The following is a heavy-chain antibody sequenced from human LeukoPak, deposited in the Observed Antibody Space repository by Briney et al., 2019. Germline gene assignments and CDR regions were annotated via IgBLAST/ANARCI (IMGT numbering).Heavy chain of an antibody. CDR3: ARAAHYYDSSGYYYYYYGMDV. CDR2: MNPNSGNT. Sequence: ASVKVSCKASGYTFTSYDINWVRQATGQGLEWMGWMNPNSGNTGYAQKFQGRVTMTRNTSISTAYMELSSLRSEDTAVYYCARAAHYYDSSGYYYYYYGMDVWGQGTTVTVSS. J-gene: IGHJ6*02. D-gene: IGHD3-22*01. CDR1: GYTFTSYD. V-gene: IGHV1-8*01.